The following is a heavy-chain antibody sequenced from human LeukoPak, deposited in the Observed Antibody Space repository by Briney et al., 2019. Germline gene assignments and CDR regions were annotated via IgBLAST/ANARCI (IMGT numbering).Heavy chain of an antibody. CDR2: IYYSGST. D-gene: IGHD3-22*01. CDR3: ARGYYDSSGYYGAFDI. Sequence: PSETLSLTCTVSGGSISSGDYYWSWIRQPPGKGLEWIGYIYYSGSTYYNPSLKSRVTISVDTSKNQFSLKLSSVTAADTAVYYCARGYYDSSGYYGAFDIWGQGTMVTVSS. V-gene: IGHV4-30-4*01. J-gene: IGHJ3*02. CDR1: GGSISSGDYY.